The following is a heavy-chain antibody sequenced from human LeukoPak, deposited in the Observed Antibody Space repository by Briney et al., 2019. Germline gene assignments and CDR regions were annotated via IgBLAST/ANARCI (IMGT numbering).Heavy chain of an antibody. J-gene: IGHJ4*02. V-gene: IGHV4-30-4*01. CDR1: GGSISSGDYY. D-gene: IGHD3-3*01. CDR2: IYHTGST. Sequence: PSETLSLTCTVSGGSISSGDYYWSWIRQPPGKGLEWIAYIYHTGSTYYNSSLESRITISLDTSKNQFSLKLSSLTAADTAVYYCARNSDFSFDYWGQGTLVTASS. CDR3: ARNSDFSFDY.